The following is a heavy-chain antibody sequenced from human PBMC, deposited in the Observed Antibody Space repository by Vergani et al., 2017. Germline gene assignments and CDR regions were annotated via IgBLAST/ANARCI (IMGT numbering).Heavy chain of an antibody. J-gene: IGHJ4*02. CDR3: ARGRRSMVRGPSVDY. CDR1: GGSFSGYY. Sequence: QVQLQQWGAGLLTPSETLSLPCAVHGGSFSGYYWSWIRQPPGKGLEWIGEINHSGSTNYNPSLKSRVTISVDTSKNQFSLKLSSVTAADTAVYCCARGRRSMVRGPSVDYWGQGTLVTVAS. V-gene: IGHV4-34*01. D-gene: IGHD3-10*01. CDR2: INHSGST.